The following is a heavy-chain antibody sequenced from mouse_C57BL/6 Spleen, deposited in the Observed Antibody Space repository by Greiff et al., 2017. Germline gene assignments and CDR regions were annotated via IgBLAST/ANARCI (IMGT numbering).Heavy chain of an antibody. CDR3: ARNDGYYPDY. CDR1: GYTFTSYW. D-gene: IGHD2-3*01. V-gene: IGHV1-64*01. Sequence: QVQLQQSGAELVKPGASVKLSCKASGYTFTSYWMHWVKQRPGQGLEWIGMIHPNSGSTNYNEKFESKATLTVDKSSSTAYMQLSSLTSEDSAVYYCARNDGYYPDYWGQGTTLTVSS. J-gene: IGHJ2*01. CDR2: IHPNSGST.